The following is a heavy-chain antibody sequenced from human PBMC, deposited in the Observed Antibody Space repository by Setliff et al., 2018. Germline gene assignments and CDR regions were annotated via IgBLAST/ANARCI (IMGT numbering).Heavy chain of an antibody. V-gene: IGHV1-18*01. CDR1: GYTFTNYG. D-gene: IGHD2-8*01. CDR2: INNYSFKT. Sequence: ASVKVSCKTSGYTFTNYGINWVRQAPGQGLEWMGWINNYSFKTNSPQKFLDRLTMTTDTSTSTAYMELKDLTSDDTALYYCARLVRYCTKIACQATSGDEVWGLGTLVTVSS. CDR3: ARLVRYCTKIACQATSGDEV. J-gene: IGHJ4*02.